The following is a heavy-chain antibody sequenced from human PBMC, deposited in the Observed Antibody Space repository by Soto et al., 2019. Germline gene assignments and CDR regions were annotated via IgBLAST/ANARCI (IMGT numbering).Heavy chain of an antibody. CDR2: ISYDGSNK. J-gene: IGHJ5*02. V-gene: IGHV3-30*18. CDR1: GFTFSSYG. Sequence: HPGGSLRLSCAASGFTFSSYGMHWVRQAPGKGLEWVAVISYDGSNKYYADSVKGRFTISRDNSKNTLYLQMNSLRAEDTAVYYCAKDAVDYYGARLNWFDPWGQGTLVTVSS. CDR3: AKDAVDYYGARLNWFDP. D-gene: IGHD3-10*01.